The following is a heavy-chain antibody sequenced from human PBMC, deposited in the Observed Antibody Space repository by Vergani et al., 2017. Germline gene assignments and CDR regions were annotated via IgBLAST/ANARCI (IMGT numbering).Heavy chain of an antibody. Sequence: QVQLVESGGGVVQPGRSLRLSCAASGFTLSRYGVHWLRQATGKGLEGVAVISYDGSNKYYADSVKGRFTISRDNSKNTLYLQMNSLRAEDTAVYYCAKDHSYYFDYWGQGTLVTVSS. V-gene: IGHV3-30*18. CDR2: ISYDGSNK. CDR1: GFTLSRYG. D-gene: IGHD5-18*01. J-gene: IGHJ4*02. CDR3: AKDHSYYFDY.